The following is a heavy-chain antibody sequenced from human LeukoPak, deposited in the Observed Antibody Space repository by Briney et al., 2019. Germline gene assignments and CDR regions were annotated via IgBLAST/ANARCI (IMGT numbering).Heavy chain of an antibody. Sequence: GESLKISCKGSGYTFTSYWIGWVRQMPGKGLEWMGIIYPGDSDTRYSPSFQGQVTISADKSISTAYLQWSSLKASDTAMYYCARRVYCSSTSCSRSSIFAFDTWGQGTMVTVSS. V-gene: IGHV5-51*01. CDR1: GYTFTSYW. CDR3: ARRVYCSSTSCSRSSIFAFDT. D-gene: IGHD2-2*01. CDR2: IYPGDSDT. J-gene: IGHJ3*02.